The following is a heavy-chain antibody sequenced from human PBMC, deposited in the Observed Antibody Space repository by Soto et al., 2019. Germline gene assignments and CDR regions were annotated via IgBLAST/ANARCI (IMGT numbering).Heavy chain of an antibody. CDR3: ARETGSGYYVNWFDP. CDR2: IYYSGST. D-gene: IGHD3-3*01. CDR1: GGSISSGGYY. J-gene: IGHJ5*02. V-gene: IGHV4-31*03. Sequence: KPSETLSLTCTVSGGSISSGGYYWSWIRQHPGKGLEWIGYIYYSGSTYYNPSLKSRVTISVDTSKNQFSLKLSSVTAADTAVYYCARETGSGYYVNWFDPWGQGTLVTVSS.